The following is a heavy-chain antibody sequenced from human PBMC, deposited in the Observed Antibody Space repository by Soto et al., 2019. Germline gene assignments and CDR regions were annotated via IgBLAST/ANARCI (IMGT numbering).Heavy chain of an antibody. CDR3: AKTDRKLPLWFTIGDV. CDR2: ISYDGRNK. J-gene: IGHJ6*02. CDR1: GSIFSRYG. D-gene: IGHD3-10*01. Sequence: GGSLRLSCSASGSIFSRYGMHWVRQAPGKGLEGVAVISYDGRNKYYTSSVKGRFTISRDNSKNTLFLQMSSLRTEDTAVYFCAKTDRKLPLWFTIGDVWGQGTTVTVSS. V-gene: IGHV3-30*18.